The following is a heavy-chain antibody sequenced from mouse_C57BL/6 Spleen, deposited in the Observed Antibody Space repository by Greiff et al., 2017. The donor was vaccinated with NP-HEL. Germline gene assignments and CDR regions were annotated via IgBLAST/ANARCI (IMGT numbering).Heavy chain of an antibody. CDR2: IWTGGGT. Sequence: VQVVESGPGLVAPSQSLSITCTVSGFSLTSYAISWVRQPPGKGLEWLGVIWTGGGTNYNSALKSRLSISKDNSKSQVFLKMNSLQTDDTARYYCARIGYDVRGYAMDYWGQGTSVTVSS. J-gene: IGHJ4*01. CDR3: ARIGYDVRGYAMDY. D-gene: IGHD2-2*01. V-gene: IGHV2-9-1*01. CDR1: GFSLTSYA.